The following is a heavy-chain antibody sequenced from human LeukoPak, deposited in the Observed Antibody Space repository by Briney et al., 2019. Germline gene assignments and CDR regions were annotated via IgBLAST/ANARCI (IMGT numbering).Heavy chain of an antibody. Sequence: PGGSLRLSCAASGFTFITYGMHWVRQAPGKGLEWVAVISSDGSNKYYVDSVKGRFTISRDNSKNTLYLQMNSLRAEDTAVYYCAKEGPYCGGDCYGVFDYWGQGALVTVSS. CDR1: GFTFITYG. CDR3: AKEGPYCGGDCYGVFDY. CDR2: ISSDGSNK. J-gene: IGHJ4*02. D-gene: IGHD2-21*02. V-gene: IGHV3-30*18.